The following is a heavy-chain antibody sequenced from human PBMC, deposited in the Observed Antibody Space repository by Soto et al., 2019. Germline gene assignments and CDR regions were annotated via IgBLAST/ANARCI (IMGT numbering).Heavy chain of an antibody. V-gene: IGHV6-1*01. Sequence: PSPTLSLTCAISGDSVSSKSASWNLIRQSPSRGLEWLGRTYYRSRWYNEYAVSVKSRITINPDTSKNQFSLQLNSVTPEDTAVYYCARTASVFDYWGQGTQVTVYS. CDR2: TYYRSRWYN. CDR1: GDSVSSKSAS. J-gene: IGHJ4*02. CDR3: ARTASVFDY.